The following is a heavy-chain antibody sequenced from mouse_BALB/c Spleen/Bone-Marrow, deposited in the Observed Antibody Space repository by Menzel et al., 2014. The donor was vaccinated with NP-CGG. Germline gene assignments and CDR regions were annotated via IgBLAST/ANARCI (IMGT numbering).Heavy chain of an antibody. J-gene: IGHJ4*01. D-gene: IGHD2-3*01. Sequence: QVQLQQPGAELVRPGTSVKVSCKASGYAFTNYLIEWVKQRPGQGLEWIGVINSGSGGPNYNEKFKGKATLTADKSSSTAYMQLSSLTSDDSAVYFCARRDDGYYYYAMDYRGQGTSVTVSS. CDR3: ARRDDGYYYYAMDY. V-gene: IGHV1-54*03. CDR1: GYAFTNYL. CDR2: INSGSGGP.